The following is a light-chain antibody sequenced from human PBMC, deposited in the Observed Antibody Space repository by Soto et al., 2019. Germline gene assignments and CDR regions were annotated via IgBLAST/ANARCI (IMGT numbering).Light chain of an antibody. CDR3: SSYTTNGSYV. V-gene: IGLV2-14*02. Sequence: QSALTQPASVSGSPEQSITISCTGTSSDVGSYNLVSWYQQHPGKAPKVMIYAVTSRPSGVSYRFSGSKSGNTASLTISGLQAEDEAEYYCSSYTTNGSYVFGTGTKLTVL. CDR1: SSDVGSYNL. J-gene: IGLJ1*01. CDR2: AVT.